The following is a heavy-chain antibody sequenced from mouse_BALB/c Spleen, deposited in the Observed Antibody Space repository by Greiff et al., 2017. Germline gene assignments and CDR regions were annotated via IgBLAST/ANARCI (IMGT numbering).Heavy chain of an antibody. J-gene: IGHJ3*01. Sequence: EVKLMESGGGLVKPGGSLKLSCAASGFTFSDYYMYWVRQTPEKRLEWVATISDGGSYTYYPDSVKGRFTISRDNAKNNLYLQMSSLKSEDTAMYYCARDNYGYGGAWFAYWGQGTLVTVSA. CDR1: GFTFSDYY. CDR3: ARDNYGYGGAWFAY. V-gene: IGHV5-4*02. CDR2: ISDGGSYT. D-gene: IGHD2-2*01.